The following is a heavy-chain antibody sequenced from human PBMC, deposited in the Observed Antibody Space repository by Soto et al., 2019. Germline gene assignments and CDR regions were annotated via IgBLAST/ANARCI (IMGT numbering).Heavy chain of an antibody. Sequence: ASVKVSCKASGYTFTGYYMHWVRQAPGQGLEWMGWINPNSGDTKYAQKFQGRVTMTRDTSISTAYMELSSLRSDDAAVYYCAREGVYGGRQPDYWGQGTRVTVSS. V-gene: IGHV1-2*02. CDR2: INPNSGDT. D-gene: IGHD2-15*01. CDR1: GYTFTGYY. CDR3: AREGVYGGRQPDY. J-gene: IGHJ4*02.